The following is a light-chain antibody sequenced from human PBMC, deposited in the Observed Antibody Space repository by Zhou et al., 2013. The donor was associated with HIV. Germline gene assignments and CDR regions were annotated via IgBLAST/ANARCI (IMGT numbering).Light chain of an antibody. CDR2: DGS. V-gene: IGKV3-11*01. Sequence: EIVLTQSPASLSLSLGKRATLSCTASQSLSVYLAWYQHKPGLAPRLLIYDGSKRATGVPARFSGSGSGTDFTLTISSLQPDDFAVYYCQQRSTWPRTLTFGGGTRV. CDR3: QQRSTWPRTLT. J-gene: IGKJ4*01. CDR1: QSLSVY.